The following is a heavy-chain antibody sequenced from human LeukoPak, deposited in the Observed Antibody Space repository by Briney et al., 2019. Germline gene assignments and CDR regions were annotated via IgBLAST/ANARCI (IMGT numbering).Heavy chain of an antibody. CDR1: GFTFSSHS. D-gene: IGHD3-22*01. CDR3: AREYHYYDGSGYYF. J-gene: IGHJ4*02. V-gene: IGHV3-48*02. Sequence: PGGSLRLSCAASGFTFSSHSMNWVRQAPGKGLEWVSYISGRSSNIYYADSVKGRFTISRDNAKNSLYLQMNSLRDEDTAVYYCAREYHYYDGSGYYFWGQGTLVTVSS. CDR2: ISGRSSNI.